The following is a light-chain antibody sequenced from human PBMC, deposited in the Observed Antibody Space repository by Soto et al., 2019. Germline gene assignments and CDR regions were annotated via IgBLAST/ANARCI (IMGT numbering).Light chain of an antibody. CDR2: STN. J-gene: IGLJ1*01. V-gene: IGLV8-61*01. CDR1: SGSVSTGYH. Sequence: QTVVTQEPSFSVSPGGTVTLTCGLTSGSVSTGYHPSWYQQTPGQAPRTLIYSTNTRSSGVPDRFSGSILGNKAALPIAGAQADDESDYSCVLYMGGGSYVFGTGTKLTVL. CDR3: VLYMGGGSYV.